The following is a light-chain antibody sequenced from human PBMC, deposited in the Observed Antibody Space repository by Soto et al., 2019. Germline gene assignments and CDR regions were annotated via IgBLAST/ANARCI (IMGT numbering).Light chain of an antibody. CDR2: KAS. V-gene: IGKV1-5*03. J-gene: IGKJ1*01. Sequence: DIQMTQSPSTLSASVGDRVTITCRASQSISSWLAWYQQKPGKAPKLLIYKASSLESGVPSRFSGSGSGTESTLNISSLQPDDFATYYCQQYNSYSPPWTGGRGTKVEIK. CDR3: QQYNSYSPPWT. CDR1: QSISSW.